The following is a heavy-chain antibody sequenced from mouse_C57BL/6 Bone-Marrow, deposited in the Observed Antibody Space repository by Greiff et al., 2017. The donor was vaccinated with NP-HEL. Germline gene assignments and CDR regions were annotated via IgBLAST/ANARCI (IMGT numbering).Heavy chain of an antibody. CDR1: GYTFTSYW. Sequence: VQLQQPGAELVRPGTSVKLSCKASGYTFTSYWMHWVKQRPGQGLEWIGVIDPSDSYTNYNQKFKGKATLTVDTSSSTAYMQLSSLTSEDSAVYYCAPFPRGNWGQGTTLTVSS. CDR3: APFPRGN. V-gene: IGHV1-59*01. J-gene: IGHJ2*01. CDR2: IDPSDSYT.